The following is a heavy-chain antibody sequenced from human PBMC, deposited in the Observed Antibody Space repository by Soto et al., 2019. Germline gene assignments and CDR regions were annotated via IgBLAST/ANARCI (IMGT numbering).Heavy chain of an antibody. J-gene: IGHJ6*04. V-gene: IGHV4-59*01. CDR3: ARARYQLLHPYYYGMDV. CDR1: GGSISSYY. D-gene: IGHD2-2*01. Sequence: QVQLQESGPGLVKPSETLSLTCTVSGGSISSYYWSWIRQSPGKGLEWIGYIHYSGSTKSNPSLKSRVTISVDTSRNQVSLKWSSVTAADSAVYFCARARYQLLHPYYYGMDVWGKGTTVTVSS. CDR2: IHYSGST.